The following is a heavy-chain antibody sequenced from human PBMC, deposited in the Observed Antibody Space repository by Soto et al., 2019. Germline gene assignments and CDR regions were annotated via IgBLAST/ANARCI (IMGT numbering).Heavy chain of an antibody. CDR2: ISGSGGST. D-gene: IGHD6-19*01. CDR1: GFTFSSYA. V-gene: IGHV3-23*01. CDR3: ASRSSGWDFDY. J-gene: IGHJ4*02. Sequence: EVQLLESGGGLVQPGGSLRLSCAASGFTFSSYAMNWVRQTPGKGLEWVSLISGSGGSTYYAASVKGRFTISRDNSKNTLYLQLNSLRAEETAVSYCASRSSGWDFDYWGQGTLVTVSS.